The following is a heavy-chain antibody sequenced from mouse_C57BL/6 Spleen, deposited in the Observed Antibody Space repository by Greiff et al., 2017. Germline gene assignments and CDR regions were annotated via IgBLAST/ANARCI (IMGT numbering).Heavy chain of an antibody. V-gene: IGHV1-7*01. D-gene: IGHD1-1*01. J-gene: IGHJ1*03. CDR2: INPSSGYT. CDR1: GYTFTSYW. CDR3: ARSRTTVGGYFDV. Sequence: VQLQQSGAELAKPGASVKLSCKASGYTFTSYWMHWVQQRPGQGLEWIGYINPSSGYTKYNQKFKDKATVTADKSSSTAYIQLSSLTYEDSAVYYCARSRTTVGGYFDVWGTGTTVTVSS.